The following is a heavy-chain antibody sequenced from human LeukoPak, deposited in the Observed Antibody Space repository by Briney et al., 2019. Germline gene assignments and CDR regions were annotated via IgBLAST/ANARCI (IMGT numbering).Heavy chain of an antibody. CDR3: ARAGIAAAGSNFDY. CDR2: IIPILGIA. J-gene: IGHJ4*02. Sequence: SVKVSCKASGGTFSSYAISWVRQAPGQRLEWMGRIIPILGIANYAQKFQGRVTITADKSTSTAYMELSSLRSEDTAVYYCARAGIAAAGSNFDYWGQGTLVTVSS. CDR1: GGTFSSYA. D-gene: IGHD6-13*01. V-gene: IGHV1-69*04.